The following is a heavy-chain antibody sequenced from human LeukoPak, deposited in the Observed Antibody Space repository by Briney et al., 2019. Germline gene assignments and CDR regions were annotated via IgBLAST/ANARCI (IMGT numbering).Heavy chain of an antibody. J-gene: IGHJ4*02. Sequence: GGSLRLSCAASGFTFSNYAMHWVRQAPGKGLEWVAVISYDGSNKYYADSVKGRFTISRDNSKNTLYVQMTSLRAEDTAVYYCVYQVQGVVKWGQGTLVTVSS. V-gene: IGHV3-30*14. CDR3: VYQVQGVVK. D-gene: IGHD2-2*01. CDR1: GFTFSNYA. CDR2: ISYDGSNK.